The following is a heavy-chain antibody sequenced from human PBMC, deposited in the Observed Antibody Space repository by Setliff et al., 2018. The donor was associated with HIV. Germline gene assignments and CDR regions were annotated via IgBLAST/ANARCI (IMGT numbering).Heavy chain of an antibody. V-gene: IGHV1-69*10. D-gene: IGHD6-6*01. J-gene: IGHJ6*03. Sequence: SVKVSCKASGGTFSSYAFNWVRQAPGQGLEWMGGIIPISGITNYAQKFQGRVRFTADKSTSAAYMELSSLRSEDTAMYYCARDSVARRTLGYYYYMDVWGKGTTVTVSS. CDR2: IIPISGIT. CDR3: ARDSVARRTLGYYYYMDV. CDR1: GGTFSSYA.